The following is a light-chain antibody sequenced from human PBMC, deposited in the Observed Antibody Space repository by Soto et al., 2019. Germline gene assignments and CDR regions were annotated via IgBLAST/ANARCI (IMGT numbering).Light chain of an antibody. Sequence: DIQMTQSPSTLSASVGDRVTITCRASQTISSWLAWYQQKPGKAPKLLIYKASTLESGVPSRFSCSGSVTEFTLTISSLQPDDFATYSCQQYNSIPLTFGGGTKVEIK. J-gene: IGKJ4*01. CDR1: QTISSW. CDR3: QQYNSIPLT. V-gene: IGKV1-5*03. CDR2: KAS.